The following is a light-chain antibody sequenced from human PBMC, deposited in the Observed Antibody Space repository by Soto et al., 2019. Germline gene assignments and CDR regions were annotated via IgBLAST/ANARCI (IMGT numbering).Light chain of an antibody. CDR2: SAS. CDR1: QDIHVF. Sequence: DIQLTQSPSGLCPSEGDRVTITCRASQDIHVFLAWYQHKPGKAPRLLIDSASTLQSGVPSRFSGSRSGTEFTPTITGLQPEDFATYYCQQNYSIPITFGQGTRLEIK. V-gene: IGKV1-39*01. J-gene: IGKJ5*01. CDR3: QQNYSIPIT.